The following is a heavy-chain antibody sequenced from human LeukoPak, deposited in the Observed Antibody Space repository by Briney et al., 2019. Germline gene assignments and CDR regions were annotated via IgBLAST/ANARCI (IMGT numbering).Heavy chain of an antibody. V-gene: IGHV4-4*07. CDR2: IYTSGST. CDR1: SDSISNYY. D-gene: IGHD6-13*01. CDR3: ASTLSGTAAAGTPPYWYFDL. J-gene: IGHJ2*01. Sequence: PSETLSLTCTVSSDSISNYYWSWIRQPAGKGLEWIGRIYTSGSTNYNPSLKSRVTMSVDTSKNQFSLKLSSVTAADTAVYYCASTLSGTAAAGTPPYWYFDLWGRGTLVTVSS.